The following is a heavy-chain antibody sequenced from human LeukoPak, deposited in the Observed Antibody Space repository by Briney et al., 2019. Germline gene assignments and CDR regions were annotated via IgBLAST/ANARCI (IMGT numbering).Heavy chain of an antibody. V-gene: IGHV1-69*04. J-gene: IGHJ6*01. Sequence: SVKVSCRASGGXFSSYAMRWVRQAPGQGLEWVGRIIPILGIANYARKFQGRVTITADKSTSTAYMELSSLRSEDTAVYYCAREGLDGTTQIYYYGMDVWGQGTTVTVSS. CDR2: IIPILGIA. CDR3: AREGLDGTTQIYYYGMDV. CDR1: GGXFSSYA. D-gene: IGHD1-7*01.